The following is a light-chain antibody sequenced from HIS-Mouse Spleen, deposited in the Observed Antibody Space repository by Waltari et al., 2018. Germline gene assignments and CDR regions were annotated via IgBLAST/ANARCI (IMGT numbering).Light chain of an antibody. V-gene: IGLV3-10*01. J-gene: IGLJ2*01. CDR2: EDS. CDR1: ALPKKY. Sequence: SYELTQPPSVSVSPGQTSRITCSGDALPKKYAYWYQQKSGQAPVLVIYEDSKRPSGTPERFVGSSSGTMDTLTISGAQVEDEADYYCYSTDSSGNHRVFGGGTKLTVL. CDR3: YSTDSSGNHRV.